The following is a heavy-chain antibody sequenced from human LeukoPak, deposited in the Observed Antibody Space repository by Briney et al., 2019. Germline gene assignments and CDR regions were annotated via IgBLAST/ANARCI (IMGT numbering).Heavy chain of an antibody. CDR3: AKRYYDSSAYGSFDY. CDR1: GFTFCSYG. J-gene: IGHJ4*02. D-gene: IGHD3-22*01. CDR2: ISYDGSNK. Sequence: GGSLRLSCAASGFTFCSYGMHWVRQAPGKGLEWVAVISYDGSNKYYADSVKGRFTISRDNSKNTLYLQMNSLRAEDTAVYYCAKRYYDSSAYGSFDYWGQGTLVTVSS. V-gene: IGHV3-30*18.